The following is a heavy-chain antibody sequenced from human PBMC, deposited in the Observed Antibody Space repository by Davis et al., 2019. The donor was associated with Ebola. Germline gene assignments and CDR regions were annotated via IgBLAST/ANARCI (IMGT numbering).Heavy chain of an antibody. Sequence: GESLKISCAASGFTFSSYSMNWVRQAPGKGLEWVSSITSSSTYIYYADSVKGRFTISRDNAKNSLYLQMNSLRAEDTAVYYCARGGLWDYWGQGTLATVSS. V-gene: IGHV3-21*01. CDR1: GFTFSSYS. CDR3: ARGGLWDY. D-gene: IGHD2-21*01. J-gene: IGHJ4*02. CDR2: ITSSSTYI.